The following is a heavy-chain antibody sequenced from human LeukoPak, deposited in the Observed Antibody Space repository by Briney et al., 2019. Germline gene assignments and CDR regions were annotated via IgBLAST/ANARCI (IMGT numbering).Heavy chain of an antibody. D-gene: IGHD4-17*01. CDR1: GFTFSDYY. Sequence: GGSLRLSCAASGFTFSDYYMSWIRQAPGKRLEWVSYISSSSSYTNSADSVKGRFTISRDNAKNSLYLQMNSLRAEDTAVYYCAREAYGDYLRRWYFDLWGRGTLVTVSS. V-gene: IGHV3-11*06. CDR2: ISSSSSYT. J-gene: IGHJ2*01. CDR3: AREAYGDYLRRWYFDL.